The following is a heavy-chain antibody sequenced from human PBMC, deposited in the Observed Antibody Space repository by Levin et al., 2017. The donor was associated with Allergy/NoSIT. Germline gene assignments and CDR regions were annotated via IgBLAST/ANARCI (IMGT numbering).Heavy chain of an antibody. CDR2: ISYDGSNK. D-gene: IGHD6-19*01. Sequence: PGGSLRLSCAASGFTFSSYGMHWVRQAPGKGLEWVAVISYDGSNKYYADSVKGRFTISRDNSKNTLYLQMNSLRAEDTAVYYCAKEAVLAGSFDYWGQGTLVTVSS. V-gene: IGHV3-30*18. J-gene: IGHJ4*02. CDR3: AKEAVLAGSFDY. CDR1: GFTFSSYG.